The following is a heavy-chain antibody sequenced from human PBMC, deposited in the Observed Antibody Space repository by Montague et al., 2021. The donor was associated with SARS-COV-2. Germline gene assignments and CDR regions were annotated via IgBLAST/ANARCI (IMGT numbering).Heavy chain of an antibody. J-gene: IGHJ5*02. CDR2: ISYSGST. CDR1: AGSISTNSYY. D-gene: IGHD3-10*01. CDR3: ARLWDFYGSGSYINSWFDP. Sequence: SETPSLTCTVSAGSISTNSYYWAWIRQPPGKGLEWIGSISYSGSTYFNLSLESRLTMSVDTSKNHFSLKLSSVTAADTAVYYCARLWDFYGSGSYINSWFDPWGQGTRVTVSS. V-gene: IGHV4-39*02.